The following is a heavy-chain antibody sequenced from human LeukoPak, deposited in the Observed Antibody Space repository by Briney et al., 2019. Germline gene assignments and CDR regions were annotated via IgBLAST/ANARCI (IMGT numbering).Heavy chain of an antibody. CDR2: IYYSGST. D-gene: IGHD5-24*01. Sequence: TSETLSLTCTVSGSSISSYYWSWIRQPPGKGLEWIGYIYYSGSTNYNPSLKSRVTISVDTSKNQFSLKLSSVTAADTAVYYCAREGRDGYNDYFDYWGQGTLVTVSS. CDR1: GSSISSYY. CDR3: AREGRDGYNDYFDY. V-gene: IGHV4-59*01. J-gene: IGHJ4*02.